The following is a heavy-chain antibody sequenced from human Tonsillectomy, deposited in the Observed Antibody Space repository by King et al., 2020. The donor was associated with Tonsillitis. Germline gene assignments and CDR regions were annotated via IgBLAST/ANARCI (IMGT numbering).Heavy chain of an antibody. Sequence: VQLVESGGGVFQPGRSLRLSCAASGFIFRSYGMHWVRQAPGKGLEWVAVIWYDGSDKYHADSVKGRFTISRDNSKNTLYLQMNSLRVEDTAVYYCARDSNRGAAGYYYGMDVWDQGATVIVSS. CDR1: GFIFRSYG. CDR2: IWYDGSDK. J-gene: IGHJ6*02. CDR3: ARDSNRGAAGYYYGMDV. D-gene: IGHD1/OR15-1a*01. V-gene: IGHV3-33*01.